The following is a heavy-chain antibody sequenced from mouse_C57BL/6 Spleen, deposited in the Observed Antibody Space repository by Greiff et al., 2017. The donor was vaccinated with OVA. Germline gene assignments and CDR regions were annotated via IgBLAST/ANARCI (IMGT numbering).Heavy chain of an antibody. CDR3: ARSKRDCDY. J-gene: IGHJ2*01. CDR1: GSTFPSYW. CDR2: IVPSVGYT. V-gene: IGHV1-50*01. Sequence: QVQLQQPGAELVKPGASVKLSCKASGSTFPSYWLPWVKQRPGKGLEWIGVIVPSVGYTNYNKKLKGKATLPVATSSSTAYMQLSSLTSEDAAVYYSARSKRDCDYWGQGTTLTVSS.